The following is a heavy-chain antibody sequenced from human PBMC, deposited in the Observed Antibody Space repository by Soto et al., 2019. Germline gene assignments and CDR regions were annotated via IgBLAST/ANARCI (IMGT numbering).Heavy chain of an antibody. V-gene: IGHV4-34*01. D-gene: IGHD3-22*01. CDR3: ATMGYYDSSHKPFDY. J-gene: IGHJ4*02. CDR2: SNHSGST. Sequence: SETLSLICAVCGGSFSGYYWSWIRQPPGKGLEWIGESNHSGSTNYNPSLKSRVTKSGDTSKNQFSLKLSSVTAADTAVYYCATMGYYDSSHKPFDYCGQGTLVTVSS. CDR1: GGSFSGYY.